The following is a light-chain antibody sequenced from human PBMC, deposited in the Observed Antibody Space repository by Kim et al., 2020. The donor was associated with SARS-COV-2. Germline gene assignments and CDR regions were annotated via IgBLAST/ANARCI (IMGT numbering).Light chain of an antibody. CDR3: NSRDSGGYVI. J-gene: IGLJ2*01. Sequence: SSELPQDPAVSVALGQTVRITCQGDSLRNYYGSWYQQRPGQAPRLVISGNNNRHSGVTDLFSGSSSGNTSSLTITGAQAEDEADYYCNSRDSGGYVIFGGGTRVTVL. CDR1: SLRNYY. V-gene: IGLV3-19*01. CDR2: GNN.